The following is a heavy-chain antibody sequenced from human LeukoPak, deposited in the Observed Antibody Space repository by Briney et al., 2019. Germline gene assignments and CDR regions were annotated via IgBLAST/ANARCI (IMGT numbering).Heavy chain of an antibody. D-gene: IGHD6-13*01. CDR3: ARGIAAADY. CDR2: INHSGST. Sequence: SETLSLTCAVYGGPFSGYYWSWIRQPPGKGLEWIGEINHSGSTNYNPSLKSRVTISVDTSKNQFSLKLSSVTAADTAVYYCARGIAAADYWGQGTLVTVSS. J-gene: IGHJ4*02. CDR1: GGPFSGYY. V-gene: IGHV4-34*01.